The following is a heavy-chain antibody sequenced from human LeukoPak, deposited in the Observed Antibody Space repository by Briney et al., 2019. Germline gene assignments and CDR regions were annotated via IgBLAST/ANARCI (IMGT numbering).Heavy chain of an antibody. Sequence: GGSLRLSCAASGFTFSSYAMTWVRQAPGQGLEWVSAISGSGGGTYYADSVKGRFTISRDNSKNTLFLQMNSLRAEDAAVYYCVEENMVSAIGSHIDYWGQGTLVTVSS. J-gene: IGHJ4*02. V-gene: IGHV3-23*01. D-gene: IGHD5/OR15-5a*01. CDR2: ISGSGGGT. CDR1: GFTFSSYA. CDR3: VEENMVSAIGSHIDY.